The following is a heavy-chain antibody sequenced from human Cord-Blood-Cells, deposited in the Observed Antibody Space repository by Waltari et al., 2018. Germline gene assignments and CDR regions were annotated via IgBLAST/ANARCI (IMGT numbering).Heavy chain of an antibody. Sequence: QVQLQESGPGLVKPSETLSLTCTVSGGSISSYYWSWIRQPPGKGLEWIGYIYYSGSTNYNPSLKRRVTISVDTSKNQFSLKLSSVTAADTAVYYCARDFLQLGYYGMDVWGQGTTVTVSS. CDR1: GGSISSYY. CDR3: ARDFLQLGYYGMDV. J-gene: IGHJ6*02. V-gene: IGHV4-59*01. CDR2: IYYSGST. D-gene: IGHD5-18*01.